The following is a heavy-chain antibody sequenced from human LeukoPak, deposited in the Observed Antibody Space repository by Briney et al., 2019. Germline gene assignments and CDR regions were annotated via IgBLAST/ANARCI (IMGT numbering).Heavy chain of an antibody. CDR1: GYTFTSYY. Sequence: ASVKVSCKASGYTFTSYYMHWVRQAPGQGLEWMGIINPSGGSTSYAQKFQGRVTMTRDTSTSTAYMELSSLRSEDTAVYYCARIMEYCSSTSCYYGMDVWGQGTTVTVSS. V-gene: IGHV1-46*01. J-gene: IGHJ6*02. CDR2: INPSGGST. D-gene: IGHD2-2*01. CDR3: ARIMEYCSSTSCYYGMDV.